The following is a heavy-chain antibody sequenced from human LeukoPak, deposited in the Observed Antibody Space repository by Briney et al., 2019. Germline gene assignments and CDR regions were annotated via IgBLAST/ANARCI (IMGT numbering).Heavy chain of an antibody. CDR2: ISPNSGGT. J-gene: IGHJ4*02. Sequence: GASVKVSCKASGYTFTDYYIHWVRQAPGQGLEWMGWISPNSGGTNYAQKFQGRVTMTRDTSISTVYMELSSLRSDDTAVYYCARGGAYTYGYYWGQGTLVTVSS. V-gene: IGHV1-2*02. CDR3: ARGGAYTYGYY. CDR1: GYTFTDYY. D-gene: IGHD5-18*01.